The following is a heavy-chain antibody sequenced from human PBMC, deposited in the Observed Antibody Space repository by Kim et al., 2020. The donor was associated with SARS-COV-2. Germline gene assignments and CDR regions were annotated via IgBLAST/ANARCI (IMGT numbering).Heavy chain of an antibody. Sequence: GESLKISCKGSGYSFTSYWIGWVRQMPGKGLEWMGIIYPGDSDTRYSPSFQGQVTISADKSISTAYLQWSSLKASDTAMYYCASTPHRYFDWSRRPFDYWGQGTLVTVSS. CDR2: IYPGDSDT. J-gene: IGHJ4*02. CDR3: ASTPHRYFDWSRRPFDY. D-gene: IGHD3-9*01. V-gene: IGHV5-51*01. CDR1: GYSFTSYW.